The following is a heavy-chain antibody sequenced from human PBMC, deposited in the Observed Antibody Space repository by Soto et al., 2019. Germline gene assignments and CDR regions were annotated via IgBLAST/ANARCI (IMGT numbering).Heavy chain of an antibody. CDR2: IYYSGST. D-gene: IGHD5-12*01. CDR1: GGSISSGDYY. CDR3: ARARESRDGYNSPFDY. Sequence: SETLSLTCTVSGGSISSGDYYWSWIRQPPGKGLEWIGYIYYSGSTYYNPSLKSRVTISVDTSKNQFSLKLSSVTAADTAVYYCARARESRDGYNSPFDYWGQGTLVTVSS. J-gene: IGHJ4*02. V-gene: IGHV4-30-4*01.